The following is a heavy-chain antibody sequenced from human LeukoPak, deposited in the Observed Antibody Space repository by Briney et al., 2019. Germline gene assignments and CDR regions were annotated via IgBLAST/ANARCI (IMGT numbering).Heavy chain of an antibody. CDR2: IIPLLDTI. CDR3: ARGKWLVPFDY. J-gene: IGHJ4*02. D-gene: IGHD6-19*01. CDR1: GGTFNKDA. V-gene: IGHV1-69*13. Sequence: SVKVSCKASGGTFNKDAIGWLRQAPGQGFEWMGEIIPLLDTINYAQRFQGRVTITADEPTSTVYMELSNQRSEDTAVYFCARGKWLVPFDYWGQGTLVTVSS.